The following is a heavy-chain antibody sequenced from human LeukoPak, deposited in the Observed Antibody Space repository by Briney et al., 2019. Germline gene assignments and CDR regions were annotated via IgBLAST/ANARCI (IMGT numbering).Heavy chain of an antibody. CDR2: INPNSGGT. Sequence: ASVKVSCKASGYTFTGYYMHWVRQAPGQGLEWMGWINPNSGGTNYAQKFQGRVTMTRDTSISTAYMELSRLRSDDTAVYYCARPTMVRGVIMGPFDYWGQGTLVTVPS. J-gene: IGHJ4*02. D-gene: IGHD3-10*01. CDR3: ARPTMVRGVIMGPFDY. CDR1: GYTFTGYY. V-gene: IGHV1-2*02.